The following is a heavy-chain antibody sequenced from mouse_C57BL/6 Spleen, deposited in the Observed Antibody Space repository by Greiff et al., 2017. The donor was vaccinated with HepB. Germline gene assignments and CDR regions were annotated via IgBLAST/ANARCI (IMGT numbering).Heavy chain of an antibody. Sequence: QVQLQQPGTELVKPGASVKLSCKASGYTFTSYWMHWVKQRPGQGLEWIGNINPSNGGTNYNEKFKSKATLTVDKSSSTAYMQLSSLTSEDSAVYYCARFGGYDEDDWYFDVWGTGTTVTVAS. CDR2: INPSNGGT. D-gene: IGHD2-2*01. V-gene: IGHV1-53*01. J-gene: IGHJ1*03. CDR3: ARFGGYDEDDWYFDV. CDR1: GYTFTSYW.